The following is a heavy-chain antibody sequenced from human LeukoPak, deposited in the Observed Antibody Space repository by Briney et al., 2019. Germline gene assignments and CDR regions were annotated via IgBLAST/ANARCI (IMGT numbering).Heavy chain of an antibody. CDR2: ISGSGGST. CDR3: AKDLGMGGDYYFDY. V-gene: IGHV3-23*01. CDR1: GFFFSNYA. Sequence: GGSLRLSCAASGFFFSNYAMSWVRQAPGKGLEWVSAISGSGGSTYYADSVKGRFTISRDNSKNTLYLQMNSLRAEDTAVYYCAKDLGMGGDYYFDYWGQGTLVTVSS. D-gene: IGHD2-21*02. J-gene: IGHJ4*02.